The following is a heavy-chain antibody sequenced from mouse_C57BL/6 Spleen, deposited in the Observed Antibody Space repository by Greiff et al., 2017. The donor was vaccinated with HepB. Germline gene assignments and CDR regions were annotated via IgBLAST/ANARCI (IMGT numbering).Heavy chain of an antibody. Sequence: VQLVESGPGLVQPSQSLSITCTVSGFSLTSYGVHWVRQSPGKGLEWLGVIWSGGSTDYNAAFISRLSISKDNSKSQVFFTMNSLQADDTAIYYSARGGSNYFDYWGKGTTLTVSS. D-gene: IGHD1-1*02. V-gene: IGHV2-2*01. CDR1: GFSLTSYG. CDR3: ARGGSNYFDY. CDR2: IWSGGST. J-gene: IGHJ2*01.